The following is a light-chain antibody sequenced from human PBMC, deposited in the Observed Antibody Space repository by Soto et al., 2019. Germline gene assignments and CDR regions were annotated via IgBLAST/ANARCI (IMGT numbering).Light chain of an antibody. J-gene: IGKJ1*01. CDR1: QSVLHSNGYNY. Sequence: EIVMTQSPLSLPVTPGEPASMSCRSSQSVLHSNGYNYLDWYLQKPGQSPQLLIYLGSNRASGVPDRFSGSGSGTDFTLKISRVEAEDVGVYYCMQALQTAWTFGQGTKVDIK. V-gene: IGKV2-28*01. CDR2: LGS. CDR3: MQALQTAWT.